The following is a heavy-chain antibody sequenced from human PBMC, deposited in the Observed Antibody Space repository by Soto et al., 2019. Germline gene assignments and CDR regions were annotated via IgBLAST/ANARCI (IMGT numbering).Heavy chain of an antibody. V-gene: IGHV3-23*01. CDR3: AKDRGYSAYDSQYYFNY. Sequence: GSLRLSCSASGFTFSSYAMSWGRQAPGNGLEWVSAISGSGCSTYYADSVKGRFTISRDNSKNTLYLQVNSLRAEDTAVYYCAKDRGYSAYDSQYYFNYWGQGTLVAV. CDR2: ISGSGCST. J-gene: IGHJ4*02. CDR1: GFTFSSYA. D-gene: IGHD5-12*01.